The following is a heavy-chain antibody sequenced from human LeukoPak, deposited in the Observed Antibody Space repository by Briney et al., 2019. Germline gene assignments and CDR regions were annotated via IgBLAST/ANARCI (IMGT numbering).Heavy chain of an antibody. J-gene: IGHJ3*02. D-gene: IGHD3-3*01. CDR2: ISGSGGST. CDR1: GFTLSSYA. CDR3: AKEGAIFGVAGGAFDI. V-gene: IGHV3-23*01. Sequence: GGSLRLSCAASGFTLSSYAMSWVRQAPGKGLEWVSAISGSGGSTYYADSVKGRFTISRDNSKNTLYLQMNSLRAEDTAVYYCAKEGAIFGVAGGAFDIWGQGTMVTVSS.